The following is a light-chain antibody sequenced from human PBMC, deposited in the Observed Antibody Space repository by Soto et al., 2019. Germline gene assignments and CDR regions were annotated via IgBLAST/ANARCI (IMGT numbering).Light chain of an antibody. J-gene: IGLJ2*01. CDR3: SSYTSSSTEV. CDR2: DVS. V-gene: IGLV2-14*01. Sequence: QSVLTQPAAVSGSPGQSITISCTGTSSDVGGYNYDSWYQQHPGEAPKLMIYDVSSRPSGVSNRFSGSKSGNTASLTISGLQAEDEADYYCSSYTSSSTEVFGGGTKLTVL. CDR1: SSDVGGYNY.